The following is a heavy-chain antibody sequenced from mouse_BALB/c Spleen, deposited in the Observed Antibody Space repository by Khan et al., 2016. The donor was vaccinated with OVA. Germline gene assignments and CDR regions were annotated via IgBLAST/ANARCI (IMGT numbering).Heavy chain of an antibody. CDR2: IIYNGYT. J-gene: IGHJ3*01. V-gene: IGHV3-8*02. Sequence: EVQLQESGPSLVKPSQTLSLTCSVSGDSITSCYWNWVRKFPGNKLEYMGYIIYNGYTDYNPSHKRRLAITRHTSNNQYYLQLNSLTTEDSATYYCARSTYRYSFAYWGQGTLVTVSA. D-gene: IGHD2-14*01. CDR1: GDSITSCY. CDR3: ARSTYRYSFAY.